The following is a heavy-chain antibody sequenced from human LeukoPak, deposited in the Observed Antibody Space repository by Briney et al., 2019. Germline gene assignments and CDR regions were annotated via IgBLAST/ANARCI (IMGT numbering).Heavy chain of an antibody. D-gene: IGHD4-23*01. CDR2: ISGSGGST. CDR3: AKKSTVAYFDY. CDR1: GLPFSSYP. Sequence: TGGSVTLFCAASGLPFSSYPMLWPRRATGKGREWVSAISGSGGSTDYADSVKGRFTISRDNSKNTLYLQMNSLRAEDTAVYYCAKKSTVAYFDYWGQGTLVTVSS. J-gene: IGHJ4*02. V-gene: IGHV3-23*01.